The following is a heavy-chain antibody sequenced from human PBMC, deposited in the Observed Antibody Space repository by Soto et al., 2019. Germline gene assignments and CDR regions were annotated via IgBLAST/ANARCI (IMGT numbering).Heavy chain of an antibody. CDR2: IWFDGSDK. CDR1: GFTFSSYG. D-gene: IGHD2-2*01. V-gene: IGHV3-33*01. J-gene: IGHJ3*02. Sequence: LRLSCAASGFTFSSYGMHWVRQAPGKGLEWVALIWFDGSDKYYVDSVKGRFTISRDNSKNTVHLQMNSPRVEDTAVYYCARLYCSSSSCYSVGAFDIRGQGTVVTVSS. CDR3: ARLYCSSSSCYSVGAFDI.